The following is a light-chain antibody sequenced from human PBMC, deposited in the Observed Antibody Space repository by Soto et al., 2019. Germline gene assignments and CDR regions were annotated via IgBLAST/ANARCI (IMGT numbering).Light chain of an antibody. V-gene: IGLV1-51*02. CDR2: ENN. Sequence: QSVLTQPPSVSAAPGQKVTISCSATSSNLGTNYVSWYQQLPGTAPKLLIYENNRRPSGIPDRFSGSKSGTSATLVITGLQTGDEADYYCGTWDSSLSAWVFGGGTKLTV. CDR1: SSNLGTNY. CDR3: GTWDSSLSAWV. J-gene: IGLJ2*01.